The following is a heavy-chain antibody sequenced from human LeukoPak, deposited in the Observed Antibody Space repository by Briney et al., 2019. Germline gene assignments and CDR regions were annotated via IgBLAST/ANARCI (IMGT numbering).Heavy chain of an antibody. V-gene: IGHV4-4*07. CDR3: ARGFGSGTSPIDL. Sequence: PETLSLTCTDSGKSIRSVYWNWIRQSAGKGLEWIGRIFATDLTNYNPSLKSRVTLSVDMSKNELSLTLKSVTAADTAVYYCARGFGSGTSPIDLWGQGALVTVSS. CDR1: GKSIRSVY. D-gene: IGHD3-10*01. J-gene: IGHJ5*02. CDR2: IFATDLT.